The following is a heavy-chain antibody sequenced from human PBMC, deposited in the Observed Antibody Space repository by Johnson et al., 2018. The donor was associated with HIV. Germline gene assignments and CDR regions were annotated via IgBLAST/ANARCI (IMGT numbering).Heavy chain of an antibody. Sequence: EVQLVESGGGLVQPGGSLRLSCAASGFTFSSYWMRWVRQAPGKGLEWVANIKQDGNNKYYGDSVKGRFTISRDNSKNTLDLQMNNLRTEDSGVYYCAKALLLTTATSRDAFDIWGQGTMVTVSS. V-gene: IGHV3-7*01. D-gene: IGHD4-17*01. CDR2: IKQDGNNK. CDR1: GFTFSSYW. CDR3: AKALLLTTATSRDAFDI. J-gene: IGHJ3*02.